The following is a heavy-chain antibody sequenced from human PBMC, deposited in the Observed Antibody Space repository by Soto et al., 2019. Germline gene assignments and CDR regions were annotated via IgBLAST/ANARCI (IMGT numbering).Heavy chain of an antibody. V-gene: IGHV3-74*03. CDR1: GFTFSTYY. D-gene: IGHD1-20*01. CDR3: VAYNWGYPNY. CDR2: IVPDGTTT. J-gene: IGHJ4*02. Sequence: EVQLVESGGGLVQPGGSLRLSCVASGFTFSTYYLYWVRQAPGKGLLWVSHIVPDGTTTAYADSVRGRFTISRDNAENTLYLQMSSLRAEDTAVYYCVAYNWGYPNYWGRGTLVTVSS.